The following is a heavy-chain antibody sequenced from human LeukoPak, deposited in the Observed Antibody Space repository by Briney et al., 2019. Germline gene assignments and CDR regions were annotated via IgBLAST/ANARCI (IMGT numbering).Heavy chain of an antibody. V-gene: IGHV3-30*04. CDR1: GFTFSSYA. CDR2: ISYDGSNK. Sequence: GGSLRLSCAASGFTFSSYAMHWVRQAPGKGLEWVAVISYDGSNKYYADSVKGRFTISRDNSKNTLYLQMNSLRAEDTAVYYCAREADSRYDLAPVDAFDIWGQGTMVTVSS. J-gene: IGHJ3*02. CDR3: AREADSRYDLAPVDAFDI. D-gene: IGHD5-12*01.